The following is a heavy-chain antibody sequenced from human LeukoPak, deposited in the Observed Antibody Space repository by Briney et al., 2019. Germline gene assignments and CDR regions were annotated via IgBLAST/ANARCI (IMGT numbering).Heavy chain of an antibody. Sequence: PGGSLRLSCAASGFTVSNNFMSWVRQAPGKGLEWVSVIYGGGSTYYADSVKGRFTISRDNSKNTLYLQMNSLRAEDTAVYYCARVRVAAAGSPFDYWGQGTLVTVSS. D-gene: IGHD6-13*01. CDR3: ARVRVAAAGSPFDY. J-gene: IGHJ4*02. V-gene: IGHV3-53*01. CDR2: IYGGGST. CDR1: GFTVSNNF.